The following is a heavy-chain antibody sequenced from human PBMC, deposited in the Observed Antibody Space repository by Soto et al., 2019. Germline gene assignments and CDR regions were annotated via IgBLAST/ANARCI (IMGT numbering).Heavy chain of an antibody. Sequence: ASVKVSCKASGGTFSSYTISWVRQAPGQGLEWMGRIIPILGIANYAQKFQGRVTITADKSTSTAYMELSSLRSEDTAVYYCARIGAYSNYGSSYYYYYMDVWGKGTTVTVSS. V-gene: IGHV1-69*02. CDR2: IIPILGIA. J-gene: IGHJ6*03. D-gene: IGHD4-4*01. CDR1: GGTFSSYT. CDR3: ARIGAYSNYGSSYYYYYMDV.